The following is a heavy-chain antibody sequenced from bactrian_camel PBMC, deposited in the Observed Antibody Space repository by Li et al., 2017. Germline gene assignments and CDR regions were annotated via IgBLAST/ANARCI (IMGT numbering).Heavy chain of an antibody. CDR2: IAYDGWVS. CDR1: GFTFSYYD. V-gene: IGHV3S40*01. Sequence: VQLVESGGGLVQPGGSLRLSCAASGFTFSYYDMSWVRQAPGKDLEWIAQIAYDGWVSRYNDPAKGRFTISRDNAKNTVYLQMNSLKPEDTGVYYCVRDSGNWDFGYWGQGTQVTVS. D-gene: IGHD2*01. CDR3: VRDSGNWDFGY. J-gene: IGHJ6*01.